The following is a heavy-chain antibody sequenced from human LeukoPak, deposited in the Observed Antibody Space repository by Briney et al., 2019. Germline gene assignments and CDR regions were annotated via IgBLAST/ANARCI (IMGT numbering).Heavy chain of an antibody. Sequence: SETLSLTCAVYGGSFNGYYWSWLRQPPGKGLEWIGEINHSGSTNYNPSLKSRVTISVDTSKNQFSLKLSSVTAADTAVYYCARLGRTHSNYVIYYYGMDVWGQGTTVTVSS. CDR2: INHSGST. D-gene: IGHD4-11*01. V-gene: IGHV4-34*01. CDR1: GGSFNGYY. J-gene: IGHJ6*02. CDR3: ARLGRTHSNYVIYYYGMDV.